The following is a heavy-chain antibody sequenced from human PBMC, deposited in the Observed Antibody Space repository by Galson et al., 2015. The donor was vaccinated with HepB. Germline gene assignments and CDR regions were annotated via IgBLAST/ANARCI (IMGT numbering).Heavy chain of an antibody. J-gene: IGHJ4*02. CDR1: GYTFITFP. Sequence: SVKVSCKASGYTFITFPIHWVRQAPGQRLEWMGWINTGNGNTKYSQKFQDRVTITRDTSASTAYMELSSLRSEDTAVYYCAREGYDGSGSTKGGYDHWGQGTLVTVSS. CDR3: AREGYDGSGSTKGGYDH. D-gene: IGHD3-10*01. CDR2: INTGNGNT. V-gene: IGHV1-3*04.